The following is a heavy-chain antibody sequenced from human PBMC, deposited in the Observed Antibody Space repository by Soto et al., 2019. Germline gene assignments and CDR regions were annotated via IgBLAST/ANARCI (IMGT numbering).Heavy chain of an antibody. D-gene: IGHD3-16*01. CDR1: GFPFSNFA. V-gene: IGHV3-23*01. J-gene: IGHJ5*02. CDR2: MSGSGDRT. CDR3: AKEYEQAAVWGWFAP. Sequence: GGSLRHSCTASGFPFSNFAMSWVRQAPGKGLEWVSIMSGSGDRTYYANSAKGRFTISRDNSKNTVYLQMNSLRAEDTAIYYCAKEYEQAAVWGWFAPWGQGTLVTVSS.